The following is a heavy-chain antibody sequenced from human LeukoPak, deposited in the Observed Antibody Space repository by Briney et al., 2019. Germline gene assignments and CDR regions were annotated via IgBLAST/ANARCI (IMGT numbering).Heavy chain of an antibody. CDR3: ARTTYYYYSMDV. Sequence: PSQTLSLTCTVSGDSLSSGGYYWRWIRQHPGKGLEWIGYIFYSGTTYSNPSLKSRLTMAVDASNNQFSLELTSVTAADTAMYYCARTTYYYYSMDVWGEGTTVTVSS. D-gene: IGHD1-14*01. J-gene: IGHJ6*03. CDR1: GDSLSSGGYY. CDR2: IFYSGTT. V-gene: IGHV4-31*03.